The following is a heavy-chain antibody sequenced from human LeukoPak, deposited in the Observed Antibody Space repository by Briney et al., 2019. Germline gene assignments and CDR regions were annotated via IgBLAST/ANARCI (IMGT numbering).Heavy chain of an antibody. CDR2: IYSGGST. CDR1: GFTVSSNY. V-gene: IGHV3-53*01. Sequence: GGSLRLSCEASGFTVSSNYMSWVRQAPGKGLEWVSVIYSGGSTYYADSVKGRFTISRDNSKNTLYLQMNSLRAEDTAVYYCARGADYWGQGTLVTVSS. J-gene: IGHJ4*02. CDR3: ARGADY.